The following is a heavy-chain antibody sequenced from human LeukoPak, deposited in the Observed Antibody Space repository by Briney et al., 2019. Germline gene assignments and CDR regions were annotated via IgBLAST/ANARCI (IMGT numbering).Heavy chain of an antibody. D-gene: IGHD4-17*01. V-gene: IGHV3-53*01. CDR2: IYSGGST. J-gene: IGHJ4*02. CDR3: ARATVTDSIFVY. CDR1: GFTVSSNY. Sequence: PGGSLRLSCAASGFTVSSNYMSWVRQAPGKGLEWVSVIYSGGSTYYADSVKGRFTISRDNAKNSLYLQMNSLRVEDTAVYYCARATVTDSIFVYWGQGTLVTVSS.